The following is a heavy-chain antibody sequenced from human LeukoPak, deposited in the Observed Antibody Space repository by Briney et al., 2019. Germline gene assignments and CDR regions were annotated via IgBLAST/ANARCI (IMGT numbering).Heavy chain of an antibody. CDR1: GYSFATRW. Sequence: GESLKISCKGSGYSFATRWVAWVRQMPGKGLEWMGIIYPDDSDARYSPSFQGQVTISADKSISTAYLQWSSLKASDTAMYFCARGAYGSGSYYNYYGMDAWGQGTTVTVSS. CDR3: ARGAYGSGSYYNYYGMDA. D-gene: IGHD3-10*01. V-gene: IGHV5-51*01. CDR2: IYPDDSDA. J-gene: IGHJ6*02.